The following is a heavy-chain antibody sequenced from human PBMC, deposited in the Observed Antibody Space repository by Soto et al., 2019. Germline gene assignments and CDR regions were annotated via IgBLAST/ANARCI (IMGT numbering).Heavy chain of an antibody. D-gene: IGHD3-22*01. CDR2: ISYDGSNK. CDR3: ARDLALGYDSSPNVLTY. Sequence: PGGSLRLSCAASGFTFSSYAMHWVRQAPGKGLEWVAVISYDGSNKYYADSVKGRFTISRDNSKNTLYLQMNSLRAEDTAVYYCARDLALGYDSSPNVLTYWGQGTLVTVSS. V-gene: IGHV3-30-3*01. J-gene: IGHJ4*02. CDR1: GFTFSSYA.